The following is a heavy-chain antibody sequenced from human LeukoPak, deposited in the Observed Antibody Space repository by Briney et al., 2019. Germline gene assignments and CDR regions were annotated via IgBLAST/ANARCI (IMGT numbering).Heavy chain of an antibody. CDR2: ISNNGGRT. CDR1: GFTFSSNT. D-gene: IGHD2/OR15-2a*01. Sequence: GGSLRLSCAGSGFTFSSNTMSWVRQAPGRGLEWVSAISNNGGRTDYADSVKGRFTISRDNSKSTLYLHMDSLRAEDTAVYYCARDEDTSALSEYWGQGTLVTVSS. CDR3: ARDEDTSALSEY. J-gene: IGHJ4*02. V-gene: IGHV3-23*01.